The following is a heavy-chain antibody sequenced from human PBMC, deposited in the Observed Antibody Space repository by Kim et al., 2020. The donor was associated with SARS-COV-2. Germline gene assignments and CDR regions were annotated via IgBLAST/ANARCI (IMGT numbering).Heavy chain of an antibody. J-gene: IGHJ3*02. D-gene: IGHD6-19*01. CDR3: AKSRGAVAGHSDAFDI. Sequence: VKGRFTISRDNSKNTLYLQMNSLRAEDTATYYCAKSRGAVAGHSDAFDIWGQGTLVTVSS. V-gene: IGHV3-23*01.